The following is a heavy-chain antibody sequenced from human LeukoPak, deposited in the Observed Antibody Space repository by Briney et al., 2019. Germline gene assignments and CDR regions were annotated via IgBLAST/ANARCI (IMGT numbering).Heavy chain of an antibody. D-gene: IGHD6-6*01. Sequence: PGRSLRLSCAVSGFTFRSYAMHWVRQAPGKGLEWVAVISYDGSNEYYAESVKGRFTISRDNSKNTLYLQMNSLRAEDTAVYYCARDGQLYNQGPYYFDYWGQGTLVTVSS. V-gene: IGHV3-30-3*01. CDR1: GFTFRSYA. J-gene: IGHJ4*02. CDR2: ISYDGSNE. CDR3: ARDGQLYNQGPYYFDY.